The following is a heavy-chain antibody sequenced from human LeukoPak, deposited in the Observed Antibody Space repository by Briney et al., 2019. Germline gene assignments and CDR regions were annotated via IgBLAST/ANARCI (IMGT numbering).Heavy chain of an antibody. J-gene: IGHJ5*02. D-gene: IGHD6-13*01. V-gene: IGHV3-23*01. CDR1: GFTFSSYA. CDR3: AKGGKFLAAAGSWFDP. Sequence: PGGSLRLSCAASGFTFSSYAMSWVRQAPGKGLEWVSAISGRGGSTYYADSVKGRFTISRDNSKNTLYLQMNSLRAEDTAVYYCAKGGKFLAAAGSWFDPWGQGTLVTVSS. CDR2: ISGRGGST.